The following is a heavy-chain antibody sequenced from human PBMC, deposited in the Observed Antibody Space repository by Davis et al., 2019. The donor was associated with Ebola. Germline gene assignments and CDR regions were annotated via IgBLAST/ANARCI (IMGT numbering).Heavy chain of an antibody. CDR1: GRSIRSTTYY. Sequence: SETLSLTCDVSGRSIRSTTYYWGWIRQPPGKGLQWIASIDYSGTTFYNPSLKSRVTIFVNTSKNQLSLKLTSVTAADTAVYYCARGNYGDYIVLYYYNMDVWGQGTTVTVSS. D-gene: IGHD4-17*01. CDR2: IDYSGTT. CDR3: ARGNYGDYIVLYYYNMDV. J-gene: IGHJ6*02. V-gene: IGHV4-39*02.